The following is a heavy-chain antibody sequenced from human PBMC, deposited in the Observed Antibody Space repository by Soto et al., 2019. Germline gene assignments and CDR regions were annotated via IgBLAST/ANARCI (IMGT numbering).Heavy chain of an antibody. CDR2: MNPNGGNT. Sequence: ASVKVSCKASAYTVTSYDINWVRQASGHGREWMGWMNPNGGNTVYAQQFKGRVTMTRNTSISTIYMALSSLRSEDTAVYYRARGEVAYCSEYSCFHWFDPWGQGTLVTVSS. CDR1: AYTVTSYD. J-gene: IGHJ5*02. D-gene: IGHD2-15*01. V-gene: IGHV1-8*01. CDR3: ARGEVAYCSEYSCFHWFDP.